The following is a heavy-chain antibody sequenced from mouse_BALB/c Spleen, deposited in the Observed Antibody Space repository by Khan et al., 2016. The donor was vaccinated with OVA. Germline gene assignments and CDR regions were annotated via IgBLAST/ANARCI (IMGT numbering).Heavy chain of an antibody. Sequence: VQLQQSGPELVKPGASVKISCKASGYSFTGYFMNWVMQRHGKSLEWIGRINPHIGETFYNQKFKGKATLTVDESSSTVHMELRSLASEDSAVYYCARKNGSDFDYWGQGTTLTVSS. V-gene: IGHV1-20*02. D-gene: IGHD1-1*01. CDR2: INPHIGET. CDR1: GYSFTGYF. J-gene: IGHJ2*01. CDR3: ARKNGSDFDY.